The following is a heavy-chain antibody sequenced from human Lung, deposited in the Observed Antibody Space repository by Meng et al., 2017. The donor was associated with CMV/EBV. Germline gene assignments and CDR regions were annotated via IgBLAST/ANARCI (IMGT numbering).Heavy chain of an antibody. CDR3: ATETFHDFGRGYVPFDY. CDR1: GFTFSKSW. Sequence: GESLKISCAASGFTFSKSWIHWVRQAPGKGLVWVSRINDDGSSTTYADSVKGRFTVSRDNAKDTLYLQMSSLRAEDTAVYYCATETFHDFGRGYVPFDYWXQGTLVTVSS. CDR2: INDDGSST. J-gene: IGHJ4*02. V-gene: IGHV3-74*01. D-gene: IGHD3-3*01.